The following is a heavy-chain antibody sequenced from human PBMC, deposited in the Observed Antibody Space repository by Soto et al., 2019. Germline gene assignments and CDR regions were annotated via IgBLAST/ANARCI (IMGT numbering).Heavy chain of an antibody. J-gene: IGHJ4*02. CDR3: ARDRRSYWGGEFES. CDR1: GGSISNYY. D-gene: IGHD1-26*01. V-gene: IGHV4-59*01. CDR2: IYYSGSA. Sequence: SETLSLTCTVSGGSISNYYWSWIRQPPGKGLEWIGYIYYSGSANYNPSLKSRVTISVDTSKNQFSLKLSSVTAADTAVYYCARDRRSYWGGEFESLAQGSLVT.